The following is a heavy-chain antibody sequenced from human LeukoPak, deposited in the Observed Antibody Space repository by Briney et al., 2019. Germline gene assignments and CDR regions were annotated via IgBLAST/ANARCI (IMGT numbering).Heavy chain of an antibody. CDR3: ARVSSSWYYVDY. D-gene: IGHD6-13*01. Sequence: GGSLRLSCAASGFAISGYDITWVRQAPGKGLEWVAVISYDGSNKYYADSEKGRFTISRDNSKNTLYLQMNSLRAEDTAVYYCARVSSSWYYVDYWGQGTLVTVSS. CDR2: ISYDGSNK. J-gene: IGHJ4*02. CDR1: GFAISGYD. V-gene: IGHV3-30*01.